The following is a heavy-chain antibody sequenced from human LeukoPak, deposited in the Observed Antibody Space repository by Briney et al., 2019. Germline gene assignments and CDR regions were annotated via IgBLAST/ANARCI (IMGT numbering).Heavy chain of an antibody. CDR2: IIAIVGTA. D-gene: IGHD3-22*01. J-gene: IGHJ3*02. CDR3: ARHYYEGSAFDI. V-gene: IGHV1-69*05. CDR1: GGTFSSYA. Sequence: SVKVSCKASGGTFSSYAIRWVPQAPGQGLEWIGGIIAIVGTANYAQKVQGRVTITTDKSTSTAYMGLRSLRCEDTAVYYCARHYYEGSAFDIWGQGTMVTVSS.